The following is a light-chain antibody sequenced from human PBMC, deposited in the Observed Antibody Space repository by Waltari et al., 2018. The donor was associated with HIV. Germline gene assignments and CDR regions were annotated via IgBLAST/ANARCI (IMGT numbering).Light chain of an antibody. Sequence: SSEPTQPPAASVPPGQTARTTCSGDALPNKHASWYQQNPGQAPVLIIHEDNKRPSGIPERFSGSRSGTMATLTITGAQVGDEADYYCYSTDSSDNYGVFGGGTKLTVL. V-gene: IGLV3-10*01. CDR2: EDN. J-gene: IGLJ3*02. CDR1: ALPNKH. CDR3: YSTDSSDNYGV.